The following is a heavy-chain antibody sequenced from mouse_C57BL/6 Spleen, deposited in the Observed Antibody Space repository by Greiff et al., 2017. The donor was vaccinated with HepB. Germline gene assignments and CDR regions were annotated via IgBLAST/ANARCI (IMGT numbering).Heavy chain of an antibody. J-gene: IGHJ2*01. D-gene: IGHD1-1*01. Sequence: VQLKQSGPELVKPGASVKISCKASGYTFTDYYMNWVKQSHGKSLEWIGDINPNNGGTSYNQKFKGKATLTVDKSSSTAYMELRSLTSEDSAVYYCARSGYGSPYYFDYWGQGTTLTVSS. CDR3: ARSGYGSPYYFDY. CDR2: INPNNGGT. CDR1: GYTFTDYY. V-gene: IGHV1-26*01.